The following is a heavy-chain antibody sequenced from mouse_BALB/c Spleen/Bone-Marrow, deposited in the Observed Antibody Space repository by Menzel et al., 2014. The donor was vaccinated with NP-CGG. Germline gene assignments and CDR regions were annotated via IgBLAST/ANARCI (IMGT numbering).Heavy chain of an antibody. V-gene: IGHV1S137*01. Sequence: VNLVESGAELVRPGVSVKISCKGSGYTFTDYAMHWVKQSHAKSLEWIGVISTYYGDASYNQKFKGKATMTVDKSSSTAYMELARQTSEDSAIYYCAIRYGNDGEAVAWFAYWGQGTLVTVSA. CDR3: AIRYGNDGEAVAWFAY. J-gene: IGHJ3*01. CDR2: ISTYYGDA. D-gene: IGHD2-2*01. CDR1: GYTFTDYA.